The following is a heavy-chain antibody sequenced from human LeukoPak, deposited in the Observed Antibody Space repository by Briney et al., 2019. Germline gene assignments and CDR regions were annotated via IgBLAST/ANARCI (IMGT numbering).Heavy chain of an antibody. CDR3: ARDPEGSGNYFDT. CDR1: GGSIXSXXW. Sequence: LXLXXAEXGGSIXSXXWWSGVGQLPVXGLGGIGRIFHGGTTYYNPSLMSRVTVSVGDSKNQFSPKLSSVTAADTAVYYCARDPEGSGNYFDTWGQGTLVTVSS. D-gene: IGHD4-23*01. CDR2: IFHGGTT. V-gene: IGHV4-4*02. J-gene: IGHJ5*02.